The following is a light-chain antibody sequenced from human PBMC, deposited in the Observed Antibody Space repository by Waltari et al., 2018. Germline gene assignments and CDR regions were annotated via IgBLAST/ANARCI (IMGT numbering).Light chain of an antibody. J-gene: IGKJ2*01. CDR3: QQYGSSILYT. Sequence: MLTQSPATLSLSPGETATLSCRASQRLTKYYLAWYQQKPGQAPRLLIYGASSRAAGSPERFRGSGSGTDFTLTINRLEPEDFAMYYCQQYGSSILYTFGQGTKLEIK. CDR1: QRLTKYY. CDR2: GAS. V-gene: IGKV3-20*01.